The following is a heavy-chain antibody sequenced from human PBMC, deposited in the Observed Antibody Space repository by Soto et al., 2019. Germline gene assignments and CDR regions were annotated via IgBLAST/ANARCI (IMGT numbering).Heavy chain of an antibody. V-gene: IGHV4-39*02. CDR1: GGSISSSGYY. CDR2: INHSGTI. D-gene: IGHD2-21*02. J-gene: IGHJ6*02. CDR3: ARADRTLVTSYSLDV. Sequence: SETLSLTCTVSGGSISSSGYYWTWIRQPPGKGLEWIGEINHSGTINFNPSLKSRLTISLDTSKKHFSLKLSSVTDADTAAYYCARADRTLVTSYSLDVWGQGTTVTVSS.